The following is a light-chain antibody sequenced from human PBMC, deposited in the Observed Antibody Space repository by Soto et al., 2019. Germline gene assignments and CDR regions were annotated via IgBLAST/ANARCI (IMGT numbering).Light chain of an antibody. J-gene: IGLJ3*02. CDR1: SNDVGGYNY. V-gene: IGLV2-11*01. CDR2: EVS. CDR3: CSHAGTYTGV. Sequence: QSVLTQPRSVSGSPGQSVTISCTGTSNDVGGYNYVSWYQQHPGKAPKLMISEVSRRPSGVPDRFSGSKSGNTASLTISGLQAEDEADYYCCSHAGTYTGVFGGGTKLTVL.